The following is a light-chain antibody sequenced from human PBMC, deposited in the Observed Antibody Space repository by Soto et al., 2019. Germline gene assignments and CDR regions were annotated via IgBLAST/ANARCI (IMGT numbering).Light chain of an antibody. CDR2: EVS. CDR1: SSDVGGCKF. J-gene: IGLJ1*01. Sequence: QSALTQPPSASGSPGQSVTISCTGTSSDVGGCKFVSWYQQYPGKAPKLIIYEVSKRPSGVPDRFSGSKSGNTASLTVSGLQAEDEADYYCSSSAGSNNPYVFLSGAKVTVL. CDR3: SSSAGSNNPYV. V-gene: IGLV2-8*01.